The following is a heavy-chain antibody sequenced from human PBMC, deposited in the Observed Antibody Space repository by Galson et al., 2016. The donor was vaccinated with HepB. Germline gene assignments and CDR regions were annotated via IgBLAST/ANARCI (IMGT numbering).Heavy chain of an antibody. CDR2: IYYSGST. V-gene: IGHV4-61*01. D-gene: IGHD2-21*02. CDR1: GGSVRSGFYY. Sequence: ETLSLTCTVLGGSVRSGFYYWSWIRQPPGKGLEWIGYIYYSGSTNYNPSLKSRLTISVDTSKNQFSLKLRSVTAADTAVYFCARGSKETFCGGDCPYYFDSWGQGTLVTVSS. J-gene: IGHJ4*02. CDR3: ARGSKETFCGGDCPYYFDS.